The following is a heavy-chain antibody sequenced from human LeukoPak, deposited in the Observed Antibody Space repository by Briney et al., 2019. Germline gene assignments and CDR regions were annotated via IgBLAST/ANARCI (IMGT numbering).Heavy chain of an antibody. V-gene: IGHV3-66*01. Sequence: PGGSLILSCTASGFTVSSNYMSWVRPAPGEGLEWDTVTYSGGSTHYADSVKGRFTISRDNSKNTMYLQMNSLRAEDTAVYYCARVTATTQYDYVWGSYRQHVFDYWGQGTLVTVSS. CDR3: ARVTATTQYDYVWGSYRQHVFDY. CDR2: TYSGGST. D-gene: IGHD3-16*02. CDR1: GFTVSSNY. J-gene: IGHJ4*02.